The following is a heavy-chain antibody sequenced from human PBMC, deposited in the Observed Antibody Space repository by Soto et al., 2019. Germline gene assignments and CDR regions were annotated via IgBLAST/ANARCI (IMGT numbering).Heavy chain of an antibody. CDR2: MNPNSGKT. CDR1: GYTFTSYD. D-gene: IGHD6-13*01. CDR3: ARRGFSSSWGYWCFDL. J-gene: IGHJ2*01. Sequence: QVQLVQSGAEVKKPGASVKVSCKASGYTFTSYDINWVRQATGQGLEWMGWMNPNSGKTGYAQKFQGRVTMTRNTSISTAYMELSSLRSEDTAVYFCARRGFSSSWGYWCFDLWGRGTLVTVSS. V-gene: IGHV1-8*01.